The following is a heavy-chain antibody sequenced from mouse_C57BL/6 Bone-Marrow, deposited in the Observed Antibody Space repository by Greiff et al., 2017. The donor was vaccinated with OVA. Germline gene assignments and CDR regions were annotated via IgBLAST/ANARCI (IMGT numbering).Heavy chain of an antibody. J-gene: IGHJ3*01. CDR2: IDTANGNT. V-gene: IGHV14-3*01. CDR3: ARSHGAWFAY. CDR1: GVNIKNNE. Sequence: EVQLQQSVAERVRPGASGKLSGTAAGVNIKNNEMHWVKKRPEQGLEWIGRIDTANGNTKYAPKFQGKATITADTSSNTAYLQLSSLTSEDTAIYYCARSHGAWFAYWGQGTLVTVSA.